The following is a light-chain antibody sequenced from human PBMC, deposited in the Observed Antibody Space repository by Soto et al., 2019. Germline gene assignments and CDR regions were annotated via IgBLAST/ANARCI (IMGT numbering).Light chain of an antibody. Sequence: QSVLTQPASVSGSPGQSITISCTGTSSDVGGYNYVSWYQQHPGKAPKLMIYDVSNRPRGVSNRFSGSKSSNTASLTISGLQAEDEADYCCSSYTGSNTVFGGGTALTV. CDR3: SSYTGSNTV. CDR2: DVS. J-gene: IGLJ3*02. CDR1: SSDVGGYNY. V-gene: IGLV2-14*01.